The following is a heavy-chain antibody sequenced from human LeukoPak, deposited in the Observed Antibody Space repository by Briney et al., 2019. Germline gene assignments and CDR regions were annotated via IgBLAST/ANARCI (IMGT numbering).Heavy chain of an antibody. CDR1: GGTFSSYA. J-gene: IGHJ3*02. D-gene: IGHD3-16*01. CDR2: SIPILDMA. Sequence: SVKVSCKASGGTFSSYAISWVRQAPGQGLEWMGRSIPILDMANYAQKFQGRVTITADKSTSTAYMELSSLRSEDTAVYYCARDGGAALSLDIWGQGTMVTVPS. V-gene: IGHV1-69*04. CDR3: ARDGGAALSLDI.